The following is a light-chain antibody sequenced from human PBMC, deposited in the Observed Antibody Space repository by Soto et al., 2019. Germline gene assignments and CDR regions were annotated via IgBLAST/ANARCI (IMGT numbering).Light chain of an antibody. CDR1: QSISSW. CDR3: QQYNSYSEA. J-gene: IGKJ1*01. V-gene: IGKV1-5*03. CDR2: QAS. Sequence: DIQRTQSPSTLSASVGDRVTITCRTSQSISSWLAWYQQKPGKAPKLLIHQASSLASGVPSRFSGGGSGTEFTLTINSLQADDFETYYCQQYNSYSEAFGQGTKVDIK.